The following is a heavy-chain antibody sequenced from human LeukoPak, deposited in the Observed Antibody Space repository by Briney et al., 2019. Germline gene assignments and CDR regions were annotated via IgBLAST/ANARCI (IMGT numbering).Heavy chain of an antibody. CDR2: INPYSGDT. J-gene: IGHJ6*03. CDR3: ARGPTVGHYYYYMDI. V-gene: IGHV1-2*02. Sequence: ASVKVSCKASGYSLTDYYIHWVRQAPGQGLEWMGWINPYSGDTNYAQKFQGRVTMTRDTSISTAYMELKRLRYDDTALYYCARGPTVGHYYYYMDIWGKGTTVTVSS. CDR1: GYSLTDYY. D-gene: IGHD1-26*01.